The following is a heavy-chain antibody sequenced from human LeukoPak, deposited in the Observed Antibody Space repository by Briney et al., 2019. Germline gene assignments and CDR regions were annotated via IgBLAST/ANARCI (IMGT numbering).Heavy chain of an antibody. V-gene: IGHV1-69*01. J-gene: IGHJ4*02. D-gene: IGHD2-15*01. CDR2: IIPIFGTA. CDR1: GGTFSSYA. Sequence: PVKVSCKASGGTFSSYAISWVRQAPGQGLEWMGGIIPIFGTANYAQKFQGRVTITADESTSTAYMELSSLRSEDTAVYYCARVFCSGGSCSFNYYFDYWGQGTLVTVSS. CDR3: ARVFCSGGSCSFNYYFDY.